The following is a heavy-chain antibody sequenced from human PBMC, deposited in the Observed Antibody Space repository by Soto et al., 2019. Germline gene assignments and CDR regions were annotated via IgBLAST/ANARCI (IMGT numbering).Heavy chain of an antibody. D-gene: IGHD3-3*01. J-gene: IGHJ4*02. V-gene: IGHV4-34*01. CDR3: ARGFLEWLCDY. CDR1: GGSFSDYY. CDR2: INHSGST. Sequence: PSETLSLTYGVYGGSFSDYYWSWIRQPPGKGLEWIGEINHSGSTNYNPSLKSRVTISVDTSKNQFSLKLSSVTAADTAVYYCARGFLEWLCDYWGQGTLVTVSS.